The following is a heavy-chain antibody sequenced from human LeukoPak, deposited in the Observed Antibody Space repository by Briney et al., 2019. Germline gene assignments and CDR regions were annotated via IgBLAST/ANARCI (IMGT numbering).Heavy chain of an antibody. D-gene: IGHD3-10*01. V-gene: IGHV3-30*02. CDR1: GFTFSSYG. J-gene: IGHJ4*02. CDR3: AKDRAQRGVDY. Sequence: GGSLRLSCAASGFTFSSYGMHWVRQAPGKGLEWVAFIRYDGSNKYYADSVKGRFTISRDNSKNTLYLQTNSLRAEDTAVYYCAKDRAQRGVDYWGQGTLVTVSS. CDR2: IRYDGSNK.